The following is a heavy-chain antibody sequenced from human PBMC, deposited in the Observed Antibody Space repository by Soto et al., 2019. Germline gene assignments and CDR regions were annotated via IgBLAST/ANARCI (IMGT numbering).Heavy chain of an antibody. CDR2: ITSNGDST. CDR3: AKDSPSYTTSPFYFYS. D-gene: IGHD2-2*02. CDR1: GFDFNKYA. Sequence: GSLRLSCAAFGFDFNKYAMTWVRQAPGKGLQWVSSITSNGDSTYYADSVKGRFTTSRDNSKNTLYLQMNSLRADDTAVFYCAKDSPSYTTSPFYFYSWRQGTLVTVSS. J-gene: IGHJ4*02. V-gene: IGHV3-23*01.